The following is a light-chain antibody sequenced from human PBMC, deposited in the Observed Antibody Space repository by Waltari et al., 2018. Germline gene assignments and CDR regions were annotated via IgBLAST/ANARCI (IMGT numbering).Light chain of an antibody. CDR1: KNDDGGYNY. CDR2: DVT. CDR3: CSYARSNTYV. Sequence: QSARTQPASVSGSPGQSIIISCTGTKNDDGGYNYIPWYQQHPGKAPKLIIYDVTKRPSGVSDRFSGSKSGNTASLTISGLQAEDEADYYCCSYARSNTYVFGTGTKVTVL. V-gene: IGLV2-14*03. J-gene: IGLJ1*01.